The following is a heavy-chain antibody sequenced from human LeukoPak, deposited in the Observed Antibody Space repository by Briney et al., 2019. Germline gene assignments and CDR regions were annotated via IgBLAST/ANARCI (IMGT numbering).Heavy chain of an antibody. CDR3: ASETYGDYGEGYFDY. J-gene: IGHJ4*02. CDR2: ISARGDST. V-gene: IGHV3-23*01. D-gene: IGHD4-17*01. Sequence: GGSLRLSCAASGFTFRSYAMSWVRQAPGKGLEWVSTISARGDSTYYVDSVKGRFTISRDNSKNTLYLQMNSLRAEDTAVYYCASETYGDYGEGYFDYWGQGTLVTVSS. CDR1: GFTFRSYA.